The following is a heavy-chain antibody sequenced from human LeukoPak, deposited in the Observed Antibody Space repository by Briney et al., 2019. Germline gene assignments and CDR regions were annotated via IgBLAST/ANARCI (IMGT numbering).Heavy chain of an antibody. Sequence: GGSLRLSCAASGFTFSSYAMSWVRQAPGKGLEWVSYISSSASTIYYADSVKGRFTISRDNAKNSLYLQMNSLRAEDTAVYYCAREDSSGYWGYYYYMDVWGKGTTVTISS. J-gene: IGHJ6*03. V-gene: IGHV3-48*03. D-gene: IGHD3-22*01. CDR1: GFTFSSYA. CDR3: AREDSSGYWGYYYYMDV. CDR2: ISSSASTI.